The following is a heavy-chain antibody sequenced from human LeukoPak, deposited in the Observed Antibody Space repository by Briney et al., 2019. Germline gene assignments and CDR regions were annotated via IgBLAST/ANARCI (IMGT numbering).Heavy chain of an antibody. D-gene: IGHD3-3*01. Sequence: GGSLRLSCAASGFTFSSYSMNWVRQAPGKGLEWVSSISSSSSYIYYADSVKGRFTISRDNAKNSLYLQMNSLRAEDTAVYYCARDPVVSFWSGYYSSYYYYYGMDVWGQGTTVTVSS. CDR1: GFTFSSYS. J-gene: IGHJ6*02. CDR3: ARDPVVSFWSGYYSSYYYYYGMDV. CDR2: ISSSSSYI. V-gene: IGHV3-21*01.